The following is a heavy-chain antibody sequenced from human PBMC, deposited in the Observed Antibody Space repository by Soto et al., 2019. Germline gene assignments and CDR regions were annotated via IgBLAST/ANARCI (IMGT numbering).Heavy chain of an antibody. J-gene: IGHJ4*02. CDR3: ARARSLYYGSGRKPGVQYYFDY. Sequence: QVQLVESGGGVVQPGRSLRLSCAASGFTFSSYAMHWVRQAPGKGLEWVAVISYDGSNKYYADSVKGRFTISRDNSKNTLYRQMNSLRAEDTAVYYCARARSLYYGSGRKPGVQYYFDYWGQGTLVTVSS. V-gene: IGHV3-30-3*01. CDR1: GFTFSSYA. CDR2: ISYDGSNK. D-gene: IGHD3-10*01.